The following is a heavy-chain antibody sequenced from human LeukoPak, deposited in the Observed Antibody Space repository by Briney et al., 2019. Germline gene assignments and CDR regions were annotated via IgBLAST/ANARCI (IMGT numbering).Heavy chain of an antibody. CDR2: IYYSGST. CDR1: GGSISSSSYY. D-gene: IGHD3-10*01. Sequence: SETLSLTCTVSGGSISSSSYYWGWIRQPPGKGLEWIGSIYYSGSTYYNPSLKSRVTISVDTSKNQFSLKLSSVTAADTAVYYCARPRGYGSGSYYNPFDYWGQGTLVTVSS. J-gene: IGHJ4*02. CDR3: ARPRGYGSGSYYNPFDY. V-gene: IGHV4-39*01.